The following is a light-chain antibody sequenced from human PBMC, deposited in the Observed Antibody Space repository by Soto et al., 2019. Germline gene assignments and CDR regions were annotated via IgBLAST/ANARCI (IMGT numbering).Light chain of an antibody. CDR3: QQYDNLPPWT. V-gene: IGKV3-15*01. CDR1: QTIGTY. CDR2: GAS. Sequence: EIVMTQSPATLSVSPGESATLSCKASQTIGTYLAWYQQKPGQAPRLLIYGASTRATGVPARFSGGVSGTEYTLTVSGLQSEDFAIYHCQQYDNLPPWTFGQGTKVEIK. J-gene: IGKJ1*01.